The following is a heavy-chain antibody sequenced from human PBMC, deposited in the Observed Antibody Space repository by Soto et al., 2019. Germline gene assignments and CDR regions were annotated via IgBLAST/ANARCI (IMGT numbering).Heavy chain of an antibody. CDR2: IYYSGST. Sequence: SETLSLTCTVSGGSISSSSYYWGWIRQPPGKGLEWIGSIYYSGSTYYNPSLKSRVTISVDTSKNQFSLKLSSVTAADTAVYYCARQGPHYDFWSGYYKPADCDYWGQGTLVTVSS. J-gene: IGHJ4*02. D-gene: IGHD3-3*01. CDR1: GGSISSSSYY. CDR3: ARQGPHYDFWSGYYKPADCDY. V-gene: IGHV4-39*01.